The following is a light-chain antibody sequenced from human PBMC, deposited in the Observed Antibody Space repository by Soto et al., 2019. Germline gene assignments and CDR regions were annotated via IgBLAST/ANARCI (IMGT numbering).Light chain of an antibody. J-gene: IGLJ3*02. CDR3: ATWDDSLHVCV. CDR2: EGN. V-gene: IGLV2-23*01. Sequence: QSALTQPASVSGSPGQSITISCTGTSSDVGDYNLVSWYQQHPGKAPQLVIYEGNKRPSGVSDRFSGSKSGNTASLTISGLQSEDEADYYCATWDDSLHVCVFGGGTKLTVL. CDR1: SSDVGDYNL.